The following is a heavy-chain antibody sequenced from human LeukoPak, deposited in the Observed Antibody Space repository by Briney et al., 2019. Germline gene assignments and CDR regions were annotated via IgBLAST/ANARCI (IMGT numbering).Heavy chain of an antibody. V-gene: IGHV3-23*01. CDR2: ISGSGGST. Sequence: TGGSLRLSCAASGFTFSSYAMSWVRQAPGKGLEWVSDISGSGGSTYYADSVKGRFTISRDNSKNTLYLQMNSLRAEDTAVYYCAKGGAMVRGVSRPFDYWGQGTLVTVSS. J-gene: IGHJ4*02. CDR3: AKGGAMVRGVSRPFDY. CDR1: GFTFSSYA. D-gene: IGHD3-10*01.